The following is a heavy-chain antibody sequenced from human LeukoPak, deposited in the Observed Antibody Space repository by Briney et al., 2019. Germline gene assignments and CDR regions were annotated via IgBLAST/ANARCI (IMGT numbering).Heavy chain of an antibody. D-gene: IGHD3-16*01. CDR3: ARGEVWLSWAFSGMDV. V-gene: IGHV4-34*01. J-gene: IGHJ6*02. CDR1: GGSFSGYY. CDR2: INQSGST. Sequence: SETLSLTCAVYGGSFSGYYWSWIRQPPGKGPEWIGEINQSGSTNYDPSLKSRVTISVDTSKNQFSLKLSSVTAADTAVYYCARGEVWLSWAFSGMDVWGQGTTVTVSS.